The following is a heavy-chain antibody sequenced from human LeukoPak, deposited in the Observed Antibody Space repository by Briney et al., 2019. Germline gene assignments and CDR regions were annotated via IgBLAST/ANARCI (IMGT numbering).Heavy chain of an antibody. CDR3: ARVFGDYYLDS. CDR1: ELTFSSLW. Sequence: GWSLSLSCAASELTFSSLWMSWVRQAQGKGLEGVANIEQDASEKYYVDSVKGRFTVSRDNAKNSLYLQMHSLTAEDTAVYYCARVFGDYYLDSWGQGTLVTVSS. V-gene: IGHV3-7*05. CDR2: IEQDASEK. D-gene: IGHD4-17*01. J-gene: IGHJ4*02.